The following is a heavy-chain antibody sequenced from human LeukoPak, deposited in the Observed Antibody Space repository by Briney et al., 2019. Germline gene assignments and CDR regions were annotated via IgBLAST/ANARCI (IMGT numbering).Heavy chain of an antibody. J-gene: IGHJ5*02. Sequence: GASVKVSCKASGYTFTSYDINWVRQATGQGLEWMGWMNPNSGNTGYAQKFQGRVTMTRNTSISTAYMELSSLRSEDTAVYYCARGQFDDYGSSNWFDPWGQGTLVTVSS. CDR3: ARGQFDDYGSSNWFDP. V-gene: IGHV1-8*01. CDR1: GYTFTSYD. CDR2: MNPNSGNT. D-gene: IGHD4-17*01.